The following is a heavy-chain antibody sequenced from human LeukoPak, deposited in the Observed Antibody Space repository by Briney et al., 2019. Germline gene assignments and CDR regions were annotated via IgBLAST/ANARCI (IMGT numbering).Heavy chain of an antibody. V-gene: IGHV4-59*02. CDR3: ARTSSSWLYFDY. Sequence: SETLSLTCSVSGVSVITNYWSWIRQPPGKGLEWIGYIYYTGSTNYNPSLESRVTISVDTSKNTFSLEVTSVTAADTAVYYCARTSSSWLYFDYWGLGALVPVSS. D-gene: IGHD6-13*01. CDR2: IYYTGST. J-gene: IGHJ4*02. CDR1: GVSVITNY.